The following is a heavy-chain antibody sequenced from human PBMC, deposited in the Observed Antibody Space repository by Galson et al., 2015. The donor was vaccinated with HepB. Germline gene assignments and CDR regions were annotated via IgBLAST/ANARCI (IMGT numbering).Heavy chain of an antibody. CDR1: GFTFSSYA. J-gene: IGHJ4*02. CDR3: AKVRPRFLEWLLYYYFDY. Sequence: SLRLSCAASGFTFSSYAMSWVRQAPGKGLEWVSAISGSGGSTYYADSVKGRFTISRDNSKNTLYLQMNSLRAEDTAVYYCAKVRPRFLEWLLYYYFDYWGQGTLVTVSS. CDR2: ISGSGGST. D-gene: IGHD3-3*01. V-gene: IGHV3-23*01.